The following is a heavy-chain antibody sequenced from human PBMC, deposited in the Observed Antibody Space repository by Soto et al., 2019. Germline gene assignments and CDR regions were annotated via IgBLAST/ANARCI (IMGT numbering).Heavy chain of an antibody. CDR3: AKGLQGGGSSWYNYYYYYMDV. D-gene: IGHD6-13*01. CDR1: GFTFSSYA. Sequence: GGSLRLSCAASGFTFSSYAMSWVRQAPGKGLEWVSAISGSGGSTYYADSVKGRFTISRDNSKNTLYLQMNRLRAEDTAVYYCAKGLQGGGSSWYNYYYYYMDVWGKGTTVTVSS. CDR2: ISGSGGST. V-gene: IGHV3-23*01. J-gene: IGHJ6*03.